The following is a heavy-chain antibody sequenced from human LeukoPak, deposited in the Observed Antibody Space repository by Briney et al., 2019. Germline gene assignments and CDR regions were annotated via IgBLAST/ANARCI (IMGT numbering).Heavy chain of an antibody. CDR1: GYTFTSYD. V-gene: IGHV1-8*03. Sequence: GASVKVSCKASGYTFTSYDINWVRQATGQGLEWMGWMNPNSGNTGYAQKFQGRVTITRNTSISTAYMELSSLRSEDTAVYYCAAGLEYSSSSGDYWGQGTLVTVSS. CDR3: AAGLEYSSSSGDY. D-gene: IGHD6-6*01. CDR2: MNPNSGNT. J-gene: IGHJ4*02.